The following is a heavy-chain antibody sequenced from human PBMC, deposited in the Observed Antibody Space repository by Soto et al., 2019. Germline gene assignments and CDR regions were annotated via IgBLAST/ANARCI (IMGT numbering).Heavy chain of an antibody. CDR3: AKDYAFWSGYGSDY. CDR1: GFTFGTYG. D-gene: IGHD3-3*01. Sequence: GGSLRLSCVASGFTFGTYGMNWVRQSPAKGLEWVSGINGDGGRTHYADSVKGRFTISRDNSKNTLYLQMNSLRAEDTALYYCAKDYAFWSGYGSDYWGQGTLVTVSS. CDR2: INGDGGRT. V-gene: IGHV3-23*01. J-gene: IGHJ4*02.